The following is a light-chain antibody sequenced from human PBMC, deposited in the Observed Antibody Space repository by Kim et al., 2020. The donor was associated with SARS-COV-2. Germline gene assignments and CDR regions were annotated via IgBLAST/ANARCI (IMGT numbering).Light chain of an antibody. CDR2: CAS. J-gene: IGKJ4*01. Sequence: PEDGVTLSFMASETIMSNITSYQRKPSHAPRLLIYCASTSATSIPARFSGSVSGTVFTLTISSLQSEDFAVYYCHDYSGWPPGVSFFGGTKVYIK. V-gene: IGKV3-15*01. CDR3: HDYSGWPPGVS. CDR1: ETIMSN.